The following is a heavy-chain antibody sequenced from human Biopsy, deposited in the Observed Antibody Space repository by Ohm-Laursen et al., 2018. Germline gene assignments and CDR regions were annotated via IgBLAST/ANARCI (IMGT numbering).Heavy chain of an antibody. J-gene: IGHJ6*02. D-gene: IGHD3-10*01. Sequence: SLRLSCAASGFTFSGSWMHWVRQAPGKGLEWVSRFNSDGTDTTYADSVKSRFTISRDNAKNSLYLQMNSLRAEDTAVYYCARSRGSSGIATIYYYGMDVWGQGTTVTVSS. CDR1: GFTFSGSW. CDR2: FNSDGTDT. CDR3: ARSRGSSGIATIYYYGMDV. V-gene: IGHV3-74*01.